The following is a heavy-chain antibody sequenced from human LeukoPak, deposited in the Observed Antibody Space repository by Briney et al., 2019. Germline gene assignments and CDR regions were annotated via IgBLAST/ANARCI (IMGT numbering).Heavy chain of an antibody. J-gene: IGHJ4*02. D-gene: IGHD3-22*01. CDR3: ARESKSYDGSGFYHDY. CDR2: IYTSGST. Sequence: SETLSLTCSVSDDSIRNFFWSWIRQPAGKGLEWIGRIYTSGSTDYNPSLRSRVTMSVDTSRNQFSLKLTSVTAADTAVYYCARESKSYDGSGFYHDYWGQGTLVAGSS. CDR1: DDSIRNFF. V-gene: IGHV4-4*07.